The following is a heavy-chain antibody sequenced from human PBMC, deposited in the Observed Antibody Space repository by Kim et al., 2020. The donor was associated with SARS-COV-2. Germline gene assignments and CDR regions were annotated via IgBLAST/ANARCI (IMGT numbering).Heavy chain of an antibody. D-gene: IGHD4-17*01. V-gene: IGHV3-9*01. CDR3: AKTGYGDHYFDY. J-gene: IGHJ4*02. CDR1: GFTFGDYA. CDR2: ISWNSGSI. Sequence: GGSLRLSCAAPGFTFGDYAMHWVRQAPGKGLEWVSGISWNSGSIGYADSVKGRFTISRDNAKNSLYLQMNSLRAEDTALYYCAKTGYGDHYFDYWGQGTLVTVSS.